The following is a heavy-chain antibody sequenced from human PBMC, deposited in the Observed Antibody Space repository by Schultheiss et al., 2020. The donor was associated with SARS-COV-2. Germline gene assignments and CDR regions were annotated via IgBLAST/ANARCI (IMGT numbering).Heavy chain of an antibody. J-gene: IGHJ6*02. CDR2: IYTSGST. CDR1: GGSISSYY. Sequence: SQTLSLTCTVSGGSISSYYWSWIRQPAGKGLEWIGRIYTSGSTYYNPSLKSRVTISVDTSKNQFSLKLSSVTAADTAVYYCARGGSSGWYGVDYYGMDVWGQGTTVTVSS. V-gene: IGHV4-4*07. CDR3: ARGGSSGWYGVDYYGMDV. D-gene: IGHD6-19*01.